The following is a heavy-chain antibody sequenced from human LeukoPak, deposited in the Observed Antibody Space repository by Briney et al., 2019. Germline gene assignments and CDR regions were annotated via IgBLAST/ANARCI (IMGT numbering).Heavy chain of an antibody. J-gene: IGHJ4*02. CDR1: GFSFSDYY. V-gene: IGHV3-7*01. Sequence: GGSLRLSCAASGFSFSDYYMSWIRQAPGKGLEWVANIKQDGNEKYYLDSVKGRFTISRDNAKNSLYLQMNSLRDEDTAVYYCATSTQMGPTGYWGQGTLVTVSS. D-gene: IGHD1-26*01. CDR3: ATSTQMGPTGY. CDR2: IKQDGNEK.